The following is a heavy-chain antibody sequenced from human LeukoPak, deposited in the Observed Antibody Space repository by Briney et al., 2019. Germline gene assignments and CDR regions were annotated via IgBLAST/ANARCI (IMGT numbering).Heavy chain of an antibody. CDR2: IYYSGST. CDR3: ASGHSNYWFDP. CDR1: GGSLSSYY. V-gene: IGHV4-59*08. J-gene: IGHJ5*02. Sequence: SETLSLTCTVSGGSLSSYYWSWIRQPPGKGLEWIGYIYYSGSTNYNPSLKSRVTISVDTSKNQFSLKLSSVTAADTAVYYCASGHSNYWFDPWGQGTLVTVSS. D-gene: IGHD4-11*01.